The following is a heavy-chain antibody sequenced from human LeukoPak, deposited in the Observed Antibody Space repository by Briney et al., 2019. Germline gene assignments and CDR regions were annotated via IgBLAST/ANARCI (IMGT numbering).Heavy chain of an antibody. CDR3: ARHAKAYGSSCDY. CDR2: IDPSDSYT. J-gene: IGHJ4*02. V-gene: IGHV5-10-1*01. Sequence: GESLKISCQGSGYSFTTYWISWVRQMPGKGLEWMGRIDPSDSYTNYSPSFQGHVTISADKSFSTAYLQWTSLKASDTAMYYCARHAKAYGSSCDYWGQGTLVTVSS. D-gene: IGHD6-13*01. CDR1: GYSFTTYW.